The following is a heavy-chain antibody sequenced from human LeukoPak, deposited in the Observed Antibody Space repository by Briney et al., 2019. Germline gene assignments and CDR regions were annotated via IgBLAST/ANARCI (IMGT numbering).Heavy chain of an antibody. J-gene: IGHJ4*02. CDR3: ARGRPKYYYDSSGYYYYFDY. Sequence: SETLSLTCAVYGGSFSGYYWSWIRQPPGKGLEWIGEINHSGSTNYNPSLKSRVTISVDTSKNQFSLKLSSVTAADTAVYYCARGRPKYYYDSSGYYYYFDYWGQGTLVTVSS. CDR2: INHSGST. D-gene: IGHD3-22*01. CDR1: GGSFSGYY. V-gene: IGHV4-34*01.